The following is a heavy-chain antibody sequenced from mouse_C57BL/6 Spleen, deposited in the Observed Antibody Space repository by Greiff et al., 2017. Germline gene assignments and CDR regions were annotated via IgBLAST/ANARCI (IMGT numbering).Heavy chain of an antibody. V-gene: IGHV14-1*01. J-gene: IGHJ2*01. CDR3: TTPVVATNYFDY. CDR2: IDPEDGDT. CDR1: GFNIKDYY. D-gene: IGHD1-1*01. Sequence: EVKLVESGAELVRPGASVKLSCTASGFNIKDYYMHWVKQRPEQGLEWIGRIDPEDGDTEYAPKFPGKATMTADTSSNTAYLQLSSLTSEDTAVYYCTTPVVATNYFDYWGQGTTLTVSS.